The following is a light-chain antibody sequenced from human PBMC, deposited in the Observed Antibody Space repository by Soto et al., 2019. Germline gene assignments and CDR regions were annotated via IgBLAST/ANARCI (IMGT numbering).Light chain of an antibody. J-gene: IGLJ1*01. CDR2: DVS. CDR1: SNDVGGYNY. CDR3: CSYAGSYTVV. V-gene: IGLV2-11*01. Sequence: QSALTQPRSVSGSPGQSVTISCTGTSNDVGGYNYVSWYQQHPGKAPRLMIYDVSKRPSGVPDRFSGSKSGNTASLTISGLQAEDEADYYCCSYAGSYTVVFETGTKVTVL.